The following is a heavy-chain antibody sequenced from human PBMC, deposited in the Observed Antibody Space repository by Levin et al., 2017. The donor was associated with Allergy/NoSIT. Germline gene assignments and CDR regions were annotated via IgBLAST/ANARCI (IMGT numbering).Heavy chain of an antibody. J-gene: IGHJ4*02. CDR1: GFTFSSYG. CDR3: AKEGIAVAGTTLFFDY. D-gene: IGHD6-19*01. V-gene: IGHV3-30*18. CDR2: ISYDGSNK. Sequence: QPGESLKISCAASGFTFSSYGMHWVRQAPGKGLEWVAVISYDGSNKYYADSVKGRFTISRDNSKNTLYLQMNSLRAEDTAVYYCAKEGIAVAGTTLFFDYWGQGTLVTVSS.